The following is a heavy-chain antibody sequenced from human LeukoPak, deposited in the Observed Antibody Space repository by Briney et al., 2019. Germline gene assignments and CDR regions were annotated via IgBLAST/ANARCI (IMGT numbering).Heavy chain of an antibody. D-gene: IGHD4-11*01. V-gene: IGHV3-74*01. CDR3: ARDHLGSNSLDY. J-gene: IGHJ4*02. CDR1: GFTFSNYW. Sequence: GGSLRLSCAASGFTFSNYWMHWVRQAPGKGLEWVSRLRTDGQKTSYADSVKGRFTISRDNAKNTLYLQTNRLRVEDTAVYYCARDHLGSNSLDYWGQGTLVTVSS. CDR2: LRTDGQKT.